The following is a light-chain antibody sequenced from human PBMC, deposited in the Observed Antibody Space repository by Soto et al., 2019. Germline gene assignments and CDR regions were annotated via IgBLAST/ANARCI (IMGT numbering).Light chain of an antibody. CDR2: WAS. Sequence: DIVMTQSPDSLAVSLGERATINCKSSQSVLESANNKHYLAWYQQKPGQPPKLLIYWASTRESGVPDRFSGSGSGTDFTLTISSLQAEDVAVYYCQQYYSTPYTFGQGTKLEIK. V-gene: IGKV4-1*01. CDR3: QQYYSTPYT. J-gene: IGKJ2*01. CDR1: QSVLESANNKHY.